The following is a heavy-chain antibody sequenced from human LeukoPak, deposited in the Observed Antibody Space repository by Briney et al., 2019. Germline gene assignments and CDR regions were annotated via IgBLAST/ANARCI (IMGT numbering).Heavy chain of an antibody. CDR3: AKDLAPVYGDYGYFYYGMDV. Sequence: GGSLRLSCAASGFTFSNYWMYWVRQSPGKGLVWVSRINSDESSTSYADSVKGRFTISRDNSKNTLYLQMNSLRAEDTAVYYCAKDLAPVYGDYGYFYYGMDVWGQGTTVTVSS. D-gene: IGHD4-17*01. CDR1: GFTFSNYW. V-gene: IGHV3-74*01. CDR2: INSDESST. J-gene: IGHJ6*02.